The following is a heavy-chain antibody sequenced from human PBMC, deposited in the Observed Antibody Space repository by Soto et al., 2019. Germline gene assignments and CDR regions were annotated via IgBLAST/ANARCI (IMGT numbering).Heavy chain of an antibody. D-gene: IGHD3-3*01. Sequence: EVQLVESGGGLVQPGGSLKLSCAASGFTFSGSAMHWVRQASGKGLEWVGRIRSKPNNYATAYGASEKGRFTISRDDSKNTAYLQMNRLNTEDTAVYYCSRQGYDFWSGKPQYYMDVWGKGTTVTVSS. V-gene: IGHV3-73*01. CDR2: IRSKPNNYAT. CDR1: GFTFSGSA. J-gene: IGHJ6*03. CDR3: SRQGYDFWSGKPQYYMDV.